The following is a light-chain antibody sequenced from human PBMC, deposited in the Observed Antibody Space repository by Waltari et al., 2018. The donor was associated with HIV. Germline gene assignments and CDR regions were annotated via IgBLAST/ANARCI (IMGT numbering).Light chain of an antibody. CDR2: DVS. J-gene: IGLJ2*01. V-gene: IGLV2-23*02. CDR1: SSAVGGYNY. CDR3: CSYAGSVV. Sequence: QSALTQPASVSGSPGQSITISCTGTSSAVGGYNYVSWYQQHPGKAPKRMIYDVSKRPSGVSNRFSGSKSGNTASLTISGLQAEDEADYYCCSYAGSVVFGGGTKLTVL.